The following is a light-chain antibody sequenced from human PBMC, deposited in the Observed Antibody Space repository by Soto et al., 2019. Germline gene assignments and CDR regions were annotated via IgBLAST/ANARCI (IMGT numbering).Light chain of an antibody. Sequence: DIEMTQSPSTLSVSLGDRVTITCRASQTISSWLAWYQQKPGKAPKLLIYKASTLTSGVPSRFSGSGSGTEFTLTISSLQPDDFATYYCQHYNSYSEAFGQGTKVDIK. CDR3: QHYNSYSEA. CDR2: KAS. V-gene: IGKV1-5*03. CDR1: QTISSW. J-gene: IGKJ1*01.